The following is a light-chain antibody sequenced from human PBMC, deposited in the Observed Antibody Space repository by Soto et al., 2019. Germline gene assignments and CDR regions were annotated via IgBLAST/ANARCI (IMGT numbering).Light chain of an antibody. CDR3: QQYGSSGLT. J-gene: IGKJ4*01. CDR2: GAS. V-gene: IGKV3-20*01. CDR1: QSVSRNY. Sequence: EIGLTQSPGTLTLSPGGRATLSCRASQSVSRNYVAWYQQKPGQAPRLLIYGASSRASGIPDRFSGSGSGTDFTLTISRLEPEDFAVYYCQQYGSSGLTFGGGTKVDIK.